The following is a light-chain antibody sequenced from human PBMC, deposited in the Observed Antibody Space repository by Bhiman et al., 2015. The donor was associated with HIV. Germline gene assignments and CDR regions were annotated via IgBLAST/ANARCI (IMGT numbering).Light chain of an antibody. V-gene: IGLV2-14*03. CDR3: NSYSSGSTLYV. J-gene: IGLJ1*01. CDR1: STDIGAYDY. Sequence: QSALTQPASVSGSPGQPITISCTGSSTDIGAYDYVSWYQQYPGKAPKLIIYDVSTRPSGVSSHFSGSKSGNTASLTISGLQAEDEADYYCNSYSSGSTLYVFGGGTKVTVL. CDR2: DVS.